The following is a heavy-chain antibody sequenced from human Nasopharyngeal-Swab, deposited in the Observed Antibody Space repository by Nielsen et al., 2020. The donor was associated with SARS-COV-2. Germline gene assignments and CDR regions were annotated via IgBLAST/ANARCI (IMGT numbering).Heavy chain of an antibody. Sequence: SLKISCAASGFTFDDYAMHWVRQAPGKGLEWVSGISWNSGSIGYADSVKGRFTISRDNAKNSLYLQMNSLRAEDTALYYCAKTLNPYCSSTSSYSGGMDVWGQGTTVTVSS. CDR1: GFTFDDYA. J-gene: IGHJ6*02. CDR3: AKTLNPYCSSTSSYSGGMDV. CDR2: ISWNSGSI. D-gene: IGHD2-2*01. V-gene: IGHV3-9*01.